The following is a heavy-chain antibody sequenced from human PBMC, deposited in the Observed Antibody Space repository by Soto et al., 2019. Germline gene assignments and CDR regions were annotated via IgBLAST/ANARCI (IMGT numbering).Heavy chain of an antibody. CDR2: IYYSGTT. J-gene: IGHJ4*02. CDR3: AIHFSVEYFDY. Sequence: SETLSLTCTVSGDSITSNSYFWAWIRQPPGKGLEWIGSIYYSGTTYYTPSLMSRVTISVDRSKNQFSLKLSSVTAADTAVYYCAIHFSVEYFDYWGQGALVTVSS. CDR1: GDSITSNSYF. V-gene: IGHV4-39*01.